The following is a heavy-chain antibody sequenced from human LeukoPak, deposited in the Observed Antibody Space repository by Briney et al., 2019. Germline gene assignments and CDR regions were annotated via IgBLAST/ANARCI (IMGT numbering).Heavy chain of an antibody. J-gene: IGHJ6*02. V-gene: IGHV1-24*01. CDR1: GYTLTELS. D-gene: IGHD5-18*01. CDR2: FDPEDGET. Sequence: GASVKVSCKVSGYTLTELSMHWVRQAPGKGLEWMGGFDPEDGETIYAQKFQGRVTMTEDTSTDTAYMELSSLRSEDTAVYYCATVRRGYSYGIYYYYGMDVWGQGTTVTVSS. CDR3: ATVRRGYSYGIYYYYGMDV.